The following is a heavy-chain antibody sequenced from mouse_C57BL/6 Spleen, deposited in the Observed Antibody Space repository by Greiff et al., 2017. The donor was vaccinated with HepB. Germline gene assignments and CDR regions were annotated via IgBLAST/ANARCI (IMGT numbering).Heavy chain of an antibody. CDR1: GYTFTDYE. CDR3: TRDYYGSSYGAFDV. Sequence: QVHVKQSGAELVRPGASVTLSCKASGYTFTDYEMHWVKQTPVHGLEWIGAIDPETGGTAYNQKFKGKAILTADKSSSTAYMELRSLTSEDSAVYYCTRDYYGSSYGAFDVWGTGTTVTVSS. J-gene: IGHJ1*03. D-gene: IGHD1-1*01. V-gene: IGHV1-15*01. CDR2: IDPETGGT.